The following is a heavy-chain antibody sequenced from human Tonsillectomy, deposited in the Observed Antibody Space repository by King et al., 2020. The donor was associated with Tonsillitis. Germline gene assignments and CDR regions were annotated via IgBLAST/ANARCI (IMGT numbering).Heavy chain of an antibody. J-gene: IGHJ4*02. CDR2: ISYSGST. Sequence: QLQESGPGLVKPSQTLSLTCTVSGGSIDTANYYWSWIRQHPGKGLEWIGYISYSGSTYYSPSLKSRLIISRDTSKNQFSLKLRSVTAADTAVYYCAREVDYWGQGTLVTVSS. V-gene: IGHV4-31*03. CDR3: AREVDY. CDR1: GGSIDTANYY.